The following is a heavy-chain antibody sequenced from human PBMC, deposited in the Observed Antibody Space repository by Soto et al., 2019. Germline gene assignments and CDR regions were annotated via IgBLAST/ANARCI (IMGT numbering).Heavy chain of an antibody. D-gene: IGHD3-10*01. CDR2: IIPILGIA. CDR1: GGTFSSYT. V-gene: IGHV1-69*02. J-gene: IGHJ6*04. CDR3: AAGIGFGEALGVDV. Sequence: QVQLVQSGAEVKKPGSSVKVSCKASGGTFSSYTISWVRQAPGQGLEWMGRIIPILGIANYAQKFQGRVTITADKSTSTAYMELSSLRSEDTAVYDCAAGIGFGEALGVDVWGKGTTVTVSS.